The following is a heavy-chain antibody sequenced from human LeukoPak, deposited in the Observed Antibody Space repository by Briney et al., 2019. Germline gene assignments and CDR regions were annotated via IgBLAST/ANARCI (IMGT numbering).Heavy chain of an antibody. Sequence: AASVKVSCKASGYTFTSYDINWVRQAPGQGLEWMGWINPNSGGTNYAQKFQGRVTMTRDTSISTAYMELSRLRSDDTAVYYCARDQRYGSGSYIDYWGQGTLVTVSS. CDR2: INPNSGGT. CDR1: GYTFTSYD. J-gene: IGHJ4*02. V-gene: IGHV1-2*02. CDR3: ARDQRYGSGSYIDY. D-gene: IGHD3-10*01.